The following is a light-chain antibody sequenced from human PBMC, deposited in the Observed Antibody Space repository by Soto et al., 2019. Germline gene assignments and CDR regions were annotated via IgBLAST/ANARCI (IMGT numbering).Light chain of an antibody. CDR3: QQSYSTSSYT. V-gene: IGKV1-39*01. Sequence: DIQMTQSPSSMSASVGDRVTITCRASQNSSNYLNWYQQKPGKAPNLLIYDASSLQGEVPSRFSGRGSGTDFTLTISSLQPDDAATYYCQQSYSTSSYTCGQGTKLDI. CDR2: DAS. J-gene: IGKJ2*01. CDR1: QNSSNY.